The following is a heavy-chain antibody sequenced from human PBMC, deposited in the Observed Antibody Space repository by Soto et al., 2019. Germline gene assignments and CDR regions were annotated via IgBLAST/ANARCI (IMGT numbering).Heavy chain of an antibody. CDR3: GRGLAEGYYSYGMDV. CDR1: GYILTSYD. Sequence: QEQLVQSGAEVKKPGASVKVSCKASGYILTSYDIYWVRQAPGQGLEWMGSLTPDTGDTVYAQKFQGRMIVTRNTSRSIAYMELNNLKPEDTAVYYCGRGLAEGYYSYGMDVWGQGTTVTVSS. V-gene: IGHV1-8*01. CDR2: LTPDTGDT. D-gene: IGHD2-21*01. J-gene: IGHJ6*02.